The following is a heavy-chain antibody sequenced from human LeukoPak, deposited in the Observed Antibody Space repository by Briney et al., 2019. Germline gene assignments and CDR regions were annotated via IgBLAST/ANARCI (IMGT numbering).Heavy chain of an antibody. Sequence: GGSLRLSCAASGFTVSNYAMSWVRQAPGKGLEWVSVISGLGGSTYYADSVKGRFAISRDNSKSTLWLQMNSLRADDTAIYYCARDVEARISAAGTFDYWGQGSLVTVSS. J-gene: IGHJ4*02. CDR2: ISGLGGST. V-gene: IGHV3-23*01. CDR1: GFTVSNYA. CDR3: ARDVEARISAAGTFDY. D-gene: IGHD6-13*01.